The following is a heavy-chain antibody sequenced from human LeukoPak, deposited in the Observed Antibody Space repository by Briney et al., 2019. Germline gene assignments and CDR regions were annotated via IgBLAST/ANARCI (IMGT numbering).Heavy chain of an antibody. CDR1: GFTFSNYW. V-gene: IGHV3-74*01. CDR3: AKGGKVVSGLDS. Sequence: PGGSLRLSCEASGFTFSNYWMHWVRQAPGKGAVWVSHINNGGSTAKYADAVKGRFTVSRGNANNTLYLQMDSLRVEDTAIYYCAKGGKVVSGLDSWGQGSLVTVFS. J-gene: IGHJ4*02. D-gene: IGHD2-15*01. CDR2: INNGGSTA.